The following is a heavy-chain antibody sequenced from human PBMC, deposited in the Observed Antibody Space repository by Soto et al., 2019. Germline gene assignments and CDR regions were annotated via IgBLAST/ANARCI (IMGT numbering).Heavy chain of an antibody. D-gene: IGHD6-13*01. CDR3: ARSLGSSWYEDYYYYMDV. Sequence: GGSLRLSCAASGFTFSSYWMSWVRQAPGKGLEWVANIKQDGSEKYYVDSVKGRFTISRDNAKNSLYLQMNSLRAEDTAVYYCARSLGSSWYEDYYYYMDVWGKGTTVTVSS. CDR1: GFTFSSYW. CDR2: IKQDGSEK. V-gene: IGHV3-7*01. J-gene: IGHJ6*03.